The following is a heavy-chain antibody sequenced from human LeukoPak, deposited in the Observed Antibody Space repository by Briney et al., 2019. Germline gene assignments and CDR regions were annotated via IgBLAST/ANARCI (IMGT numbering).Heavy chain of an antibody. Sequence: GGSLRLSCTASGFTFGDYAMSWVRQAPGKGLEWVGFMRSKAYGGTTEYAASVKGRFTISRDDSKSIAYLQMNSLKTEDTAVYYCTRVEVEVVVAAPPEYFRHWGQGTQVIVSS. CDR3: TRVEVEVVVAAPPEYFRH. J-gene: IGHJ1*01. CDR1: GFTFGDYA. D-gene: IGHD2-15*01. CDR2: MRSKAYGGTT. V-gene: IGHV3-49*04.